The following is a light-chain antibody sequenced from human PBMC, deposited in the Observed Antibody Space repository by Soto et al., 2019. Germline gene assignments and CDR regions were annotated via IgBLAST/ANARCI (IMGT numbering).Light chain of an antibody. J-gene: IGLJ1*01. V-gene: IGLV1-40*01. CDR2: GKN. CDR1: SSNIENYD. Sequence: QSVLTQPPSVSGAPGQGATISCTGKSSNIENYDVHWSQQLPGTAPKLLMYGKNNRPSGVPDRFSGSKSGPSASLAITGLRAEDEAEYYCQAYDSSLIGYVFGTGTKLTVL. CDR3: QAYDSSLIGYV.